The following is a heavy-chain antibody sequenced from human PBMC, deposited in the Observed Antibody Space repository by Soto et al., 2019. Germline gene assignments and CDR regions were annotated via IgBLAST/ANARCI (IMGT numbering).Heavy chain of an antibody. V-gene: IGHV4-30-4*01. Sequence: SETLSLTCTVSGGSISSGDYYWSWIRQPPGKGLEWIGYIYYSGSTYYNPSLKSRVTISVDTSKNQFSLKLSSVTAADTAVYYCARDRVTMIVDVVYYYYGMDVWGQGTTVTVSS. CDR1: GGSISSGDYY. CDR2: IYYSGST. D-gene: IGHD3-22*01. J-gene: IGHJ6*02. CDR3: ARDRVTMIVDVVYYYYGMDV.